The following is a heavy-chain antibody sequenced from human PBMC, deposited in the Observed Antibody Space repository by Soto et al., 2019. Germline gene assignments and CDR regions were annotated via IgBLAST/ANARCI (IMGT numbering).Heavy chain of an antibody. J-gene: IGHJ6*03. D-gene: IGHD1-7*01. V-gene: IGHV3-23*01. CDR1: GFTFSSYA. CDR2: ISASGGST. Sequence: GGSLRLSCAVSGFTFSSYAMSWVRQTPGKGLEWVSAISASGGSTYYADSVRGRFTVSRDKSKNTLYLQMNSLRAEDTAVYYCAKETGTSDYFYYYYMDVWGKGTTVTVSS. CDR3: AKETGTSDYFYYYYMDV.